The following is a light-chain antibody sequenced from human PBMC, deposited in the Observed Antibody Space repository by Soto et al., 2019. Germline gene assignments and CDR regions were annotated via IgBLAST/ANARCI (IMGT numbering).Light chain of an antibody. CDR2: DVS. CDR1: SSDFGGYNY. CDR3: SSYTSSTTLL. Sequence: QSARTQPASVSGSPGQSVTISCTGTSSDFGGYNYVSWYQQHPGKAPKLMIYDVSDRPSGVSNRFSGSKSDNTASLTISGLQAEDEADYYCSSYTSSTTLLFGGGTKVTVL. J-gene: IGLJ2*01. V-gene: IGLV2-14*03.